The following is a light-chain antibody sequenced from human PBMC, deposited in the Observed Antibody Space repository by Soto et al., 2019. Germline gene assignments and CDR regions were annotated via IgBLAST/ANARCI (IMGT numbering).Light chain of an antibody. V-gene: IGLV2-14*01. Sequence: QSVLSQPASVSGSPGQSITISCTGSSSDIGGYNYVSWYQHHPGEAPKLIIYEVSNRPSGVSNRFSGSKSGNTASLAISGLQADDEADYYCSSYAGSNNFVFGTGTKVTVL. CDR3: SSYAGSNNFV. CDR2: EVS. J-gene: IGLJ1*01. CDR1: SSDIGGYNY.